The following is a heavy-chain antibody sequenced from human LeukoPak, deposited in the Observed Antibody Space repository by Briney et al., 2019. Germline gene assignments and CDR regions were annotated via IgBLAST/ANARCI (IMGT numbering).Heavy chain of an antibody. D-gene: IGHD3-3*01. V-gene: IGHV3-48*01. CDR3: AGSITIFGVVPSD. CDR1: GFTFSSYT. CDR2: ISSSSSTI. J-gene: IGHJ4*02. Sequence: GGSLRLSCAASGFTFSSYTMNWVRQAPGKGLEWVSYISSSSSTISYADSVKGRFTISRDNAKNSLYLQMNSLRAEDTAVYYCAGSITIFGVVPSDWGQGTLVTVSS.